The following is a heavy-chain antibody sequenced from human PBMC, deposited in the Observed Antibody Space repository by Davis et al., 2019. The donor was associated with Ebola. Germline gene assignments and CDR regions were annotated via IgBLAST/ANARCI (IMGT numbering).Heavy chain of an antibody. CDR3: ARAVAGIFWFDP. CDR2: ITASGRNT. V-gene: IGHV3-23*01. CDR1: GFTFRNYA. Sequence: GESLKISCAASGFTFRNYAISWVRQAPGKGLEWIAAITASGRNTYYADSVQGRFTISRDTSKDTVYLQMNSLRDEDTAVYYCARAVAGIFWFDPWGQGTLVTVSS. D-gene: IGHD6-19*01. J-gene: IGHJ5*02.